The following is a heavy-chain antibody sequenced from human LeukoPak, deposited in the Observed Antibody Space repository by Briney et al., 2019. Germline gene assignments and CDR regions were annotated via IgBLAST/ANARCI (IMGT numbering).Heavy chain of an antibody. CDR1: GGSISTDLYY. J-gene: IGHJ5*02. D-gene: IGHD6-19*01. Sequence: SETLFLTCTVSGGSISTDLYYWTWIRQPAGKGLEWIGRIYSNGWTDYNPPLKSRVSISIDTSKNHFSLKMSLATAADTALYYCARGSGWNSFDPWGQGTLVTVSS. V-gene: IGHV4-61*02. CDR2: IYSNGWT. CDR3: ARGSGWNSFDP.